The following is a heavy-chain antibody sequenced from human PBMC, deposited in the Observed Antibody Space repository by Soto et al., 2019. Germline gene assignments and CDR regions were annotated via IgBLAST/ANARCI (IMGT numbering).Heavy chain of an antibody. D-gene: IGHD6-13*01. CDR3: ARVSYSGNWFVHSVAGPNWFDP. CDR1: GYTLTELS. Sequence: GASVKVSCKVSGYTLTELSMHWVRQAPGKGLEWMGGFDPENGETNYAKKFQGRVTMTTDTSTSTASMELRSLRSDDTAVYYCARVSYSGNWFVHSVAGPNWFDPWGQGTLVTVSS. CDR2: FDPENGET. V-gene: IGHV1-24*01. J-gene: IGHJ5*02.